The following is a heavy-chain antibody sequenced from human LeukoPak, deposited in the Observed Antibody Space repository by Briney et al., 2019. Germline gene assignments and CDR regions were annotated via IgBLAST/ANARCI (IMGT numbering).Heavy chain of an antibody. CDR2: ISYDGSNK. V-gene: IGHV3-30*14. Sequence: GGSLRLSCAASGFTFSSYAMHWVRQAPGKGLEWVAVISYDGSNKYYADSVKGRFTISRDNSKNTLYLQMNSLRAEDTAVYYCARDAGSRPFYGMDVWGQGTTVTVSS. D-gene: IGHD3-10*01. J-gene: IGHJ6*02. CDR3: ARDAGSRPFYGMDV. CDR1: GFTFSSYA.